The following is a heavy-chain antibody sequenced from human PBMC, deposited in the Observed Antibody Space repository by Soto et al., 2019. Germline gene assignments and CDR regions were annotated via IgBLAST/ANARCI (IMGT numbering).Heavy chain of an antibody. CDR3: ARGSGFYSGYNFDY. Sequence: PSETLSLTCTVSGGSISSYYWSWIRQPPGKGLEWIGYIYYSGSTNYNPSLKSRVTISVDTSKNQFSLKLSSVTAADTAVYYCARGSGFYSGYNFDYWGQGTLVTVSS. CDR2: IYYSGST. CDR1: GGSISSYY. V-gene: IGHV4-59*01. J-gene: IGHJ4*02. D-gene: IGHD5-12*01.